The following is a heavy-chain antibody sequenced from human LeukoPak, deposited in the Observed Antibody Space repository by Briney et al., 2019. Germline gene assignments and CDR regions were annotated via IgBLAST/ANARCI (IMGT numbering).Heavy chain of an antibody. V-gene: IGHV3-48*03. CDR1: GFTFSSYE. CDR2: ISSSGSTL. J-gene: IGHJ4*02. Sequence: GGSLRLSCAASGFTFSSYETNWVRQAPGKGLEWVSYISSSGSTLYYADSVKGRFTISRDNAKNSLYLQMNSLRAEDTAVYYCARDTITMVRGVIIPYYFDYWGQGTLVTVSS. CDR3: ARDTITMVRGVIIPYYFDY. D-gene: IGHD3-10*01.